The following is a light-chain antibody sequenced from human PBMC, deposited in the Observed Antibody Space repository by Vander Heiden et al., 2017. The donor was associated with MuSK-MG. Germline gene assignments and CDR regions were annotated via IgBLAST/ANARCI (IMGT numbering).Light chain of an antibody. CDR1: QGISSW. J-gene: IGKJ1*01. CDR2: TAS. V-gene: IGKV1-12*01. Sequence: DIQMTQSPSFISASVGDRVPITCRASQGISSWVVWYQQKPGKDPKLLIYTASSLQSGVPSRFSGSGFGTDFTLTISSLQPEDSATYYCQQANNFPWTFGQGTKVEIK. CDR3: QQANNFPWT.